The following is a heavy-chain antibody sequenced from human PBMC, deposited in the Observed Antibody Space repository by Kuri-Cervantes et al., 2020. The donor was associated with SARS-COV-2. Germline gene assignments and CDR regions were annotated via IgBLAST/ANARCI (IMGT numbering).Heavy chain of an antibody. V-gene: IGHV1-18*01. J-gene: IGHJ4*02. D-gene: IGHD2-2*01. CDR3: ARPLGGYCSSTSCYPDY. CDR1: GYTFTSYG. CDR2: ISAYNGNT. Sequence: ASVKVSCKASGYTFTSYGISWVRQAPGQGLEWMGWISAYNGNTNYAQKLQGRVTMTTDTSTSTAYMELRRLRSDDTAVYYFARPLGGYCSSTSCYPDYWGQGTLVTVSS.